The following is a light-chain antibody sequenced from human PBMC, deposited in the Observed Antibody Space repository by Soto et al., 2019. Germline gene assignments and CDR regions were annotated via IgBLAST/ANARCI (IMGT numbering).Light chain of an antibody. V-gene: IGKV3D-20*02. J-gene: IGKJ1*01. CDR1: QSVSSSY. Sequence: EIVLTQSPGTLSLSPGERATLSCRASQSVSSSYLAWYQQKPGQAPRLLIYDASNRATGIPARFSGSGSGTDFTLTISSLEPEDLAVYYCQQRTNWPWTFGQGTKVDIK. CDR2: DAS. CDR3: QQRTNWPWT.